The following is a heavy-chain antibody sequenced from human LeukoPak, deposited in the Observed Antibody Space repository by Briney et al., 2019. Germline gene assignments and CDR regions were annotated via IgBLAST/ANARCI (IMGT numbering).Heavy chain of an antibody. V-gene: IGHV4-4*07. CDR3: ARDKGRVGANFDY. CDR2: IYTSGST. J-gene: IGHJ4*02. CDR1: GGSIRSYY. D-gene: IGHD1-26*01. Sequence: PSETLSLTCTDSGGSIRSYYWSWIRQPAGKGLEWIGRIYTSGSTNYNPSLKSRVTMSVDTSKNQFSLKLSSVTAADTAVYYCARDKGRVGANFDYWGQGTLVTVSS.